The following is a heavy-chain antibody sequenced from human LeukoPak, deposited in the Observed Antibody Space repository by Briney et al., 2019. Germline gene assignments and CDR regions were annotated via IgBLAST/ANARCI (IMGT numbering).Heavy chain of an antibody. CDR3: ARADLVYDSSGYLGY. CDR2: INPNSGGT. V-gene: IGHV1-2*02. CDR1: GYTFTGYY. D-gene: IGHD3-22*01. J-gene: IGHJ4*02. Sequence: ASVKVSCKASGYTFTGYYMHWVRQAPGQGLEWMGWINPNSGGTNYAQKFQGRVTMTRDMSTITVYMELSSLRSEDTAVYYCARADLVYDSSGYLGYWGKGTLVTVSS.